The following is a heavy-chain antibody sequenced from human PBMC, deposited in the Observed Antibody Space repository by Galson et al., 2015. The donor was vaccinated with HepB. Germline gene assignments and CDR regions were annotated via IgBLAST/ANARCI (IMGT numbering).Heavy chain of an antibody. V-gene: IGHV4-39*01. CDR3: ARLIRGWYGGLYGMDV. J-gene: IGHJ6*02. CDR2: IYYSGST. D-gene: IGHD6-19*01. Sequence: WIRQPPGKGLEWIGSIYYSGSTYYNPSLKSRVTISVDTSKNQFSLKLSSVTAADTAVYYCARLIRGWYGGLYGMDVWGQGTTVTVSS.